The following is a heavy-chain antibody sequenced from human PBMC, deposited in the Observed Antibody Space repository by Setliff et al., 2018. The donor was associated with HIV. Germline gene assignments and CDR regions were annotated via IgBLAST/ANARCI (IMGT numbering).Heavy chain of an antibody. CDR3: ASVTIFGVVFDY. CDR2: IHQTGVT. J-gene: IGHJ4*02. CDR1: GDSMSSFSSY. Sequence: SETLSLTCSVSGDSMSSFSSYWGWIRQPPGKGLEWIGSIHQTGVTYYNPSLKSRVTISVDTSKNQFSLKLSSVTAADTAVYYCASVTIFGVVFDYWGQGTLVTVSS. V-gene: IGHV4-39*07. D-gene: IGHD3-3*01.